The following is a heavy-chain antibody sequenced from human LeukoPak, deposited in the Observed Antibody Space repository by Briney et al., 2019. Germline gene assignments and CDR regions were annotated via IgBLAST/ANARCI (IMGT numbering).Heavy chain of an antibody. J-gene: IGHJ4*02. D-gene: IGHD3-3*01. CDR1: GGSISSYY. Sequence: SETLSLTCTVSGGSISSYYWSWIRQPPGKGLEWIGYIYYSGSTYYNPSLKSRVTISVDTSKNQFSLKLSSVTAADTAVYYCARFPWSGYDFAYWGQGTLVTVSS. CDR2: IYYSGST. V-gene: IGHV4-59*04. CDR3: ARFPWSGYDFAY.